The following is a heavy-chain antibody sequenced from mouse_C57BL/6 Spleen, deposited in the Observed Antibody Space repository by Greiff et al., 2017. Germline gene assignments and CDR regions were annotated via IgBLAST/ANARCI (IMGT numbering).Heavy chain of an antibody. V-gene: IGHV1-64*01. D-gene: IGHD2-1*01. CDR3: GLLWSYFDY. CDR1: GYTFTSYW. Sequence: QVQLQQPGAELVKPGASVKLSCKASGYTFTSYWMHWVKQRPGQGLEWIGMIHPNSGSTNYNEKFKSKATLTVDKSSSTAYMRLSSLTSEDSAVYYCGLLWSYFDYWGQGTTLTVSS. CDR2: IHPNSGST. J-gene: IGHJ2*01.